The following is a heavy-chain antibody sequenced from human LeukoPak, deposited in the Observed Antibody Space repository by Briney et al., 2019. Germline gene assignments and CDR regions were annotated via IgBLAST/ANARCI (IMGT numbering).Heavy chain of an antibody. CDR1: GFTLSNHY. J-gene: IGHJ4*02. Sequence: GGSLRLSCAASGFTLSNHYISWIRQAPGKGLVWVSRVNSDGSGTTYADSVKGRFTISRDDAKNTLFLQMNSPRAEDTAVYYCARGISSGWYSPGIDYWGQGTQVTVSS. D-gene: IGHD6-19*01. CDR3: ARGISSGWYSPGIDY. CDR2: VNSDGSGT. V-gene: IGHV3-74*01.